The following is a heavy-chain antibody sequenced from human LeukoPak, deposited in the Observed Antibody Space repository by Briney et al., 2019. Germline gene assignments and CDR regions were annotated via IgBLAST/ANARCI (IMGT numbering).Heavy chain of an antibody. Sequence: ASVKVSCKASGYTFTGYYMHWVRQAPGQGLEWMGRINPNSGGTNYAQKFQGRVTMTRGTSISTAYMELSRLRSDDTAVYYCARLVLVPAADGEFDYWGQGTLVTVSS. CDR3: ARLVLVPAADGEFDY. V-gene: IGHV1-2*06. CDR2: INPNSGGT. J-gene: IGHJ4*02. D-gene: IGHD2-2*01. CDR1: GYTFTGYY.